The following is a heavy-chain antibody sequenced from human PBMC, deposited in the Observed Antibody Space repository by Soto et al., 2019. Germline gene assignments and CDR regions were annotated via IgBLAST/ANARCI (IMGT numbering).Heavy chain of an antibody. V-gene: IGHV1-69*12. D-gene: IGHD4-17*01. CDR3: ARGGYGGRANWFDP. J-gene: IGHJ5*02. CDR2: IIPIFGTA. CDR1: GGTFSSYA. Sequence: QVQLVQSGAEVKKPGSSVKVSCKASGGTFSSYAISWVRQAPGQGLEWMGGIIPIFGTANYAQKSQGRVTITADESTSTAYMELSSLRSEDTAVYYCARGGYGGRANWFDPWGQGTLVTVSS.